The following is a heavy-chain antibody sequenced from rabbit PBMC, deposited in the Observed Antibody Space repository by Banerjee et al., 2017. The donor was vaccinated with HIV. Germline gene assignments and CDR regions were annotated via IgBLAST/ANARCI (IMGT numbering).Heavy chain of an antibody. CDR3: ASAGYAGYGATTLNL. CDR1: GFSFSSSVY. V-gene: IGHV1S45*01. J-gene: IGHJ4*01. CDR2: IVTSSGNT. Sequence: QEQLEESGGDLVKPGASLTLTCTASGFSFSSSVYMCWVRQAPGKGLELIACIVTSSGNTYYATWAKGRFTISKTSSTTVTLQMTSLTAADTATYFCASAGYAGYGATTLNLWGPGTLVTVS. D-gene: IGHD7-1*01.